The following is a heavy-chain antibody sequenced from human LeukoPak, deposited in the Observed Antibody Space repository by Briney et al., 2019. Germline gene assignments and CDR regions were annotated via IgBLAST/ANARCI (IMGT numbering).Heavy chain of an antibody. CDR2: INPSGGST. D-gene: IGHD6-13*01. V-gene: IGHV1-46*01. J-gene: IGHJ4*02. Sequence: ASVKVSCKASGYTFTSYYMHWVRQAPGQGLEWMGIINPSGGSTSYAQKFQERVTITRDMSTSTAYMELSSLRFEDTAVYYCAASGSSSWYWGGYYFDYWGQGTLVTVSS. CDR1: GYTFTSYY. CDR3: AASGSSSWYWGGYYFDY.